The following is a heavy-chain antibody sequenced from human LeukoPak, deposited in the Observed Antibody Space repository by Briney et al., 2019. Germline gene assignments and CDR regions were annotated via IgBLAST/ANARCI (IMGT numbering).Heavy chain of an antibody. CDR1: GFTVSGNF. J-gene: IGHJ3*02. CDR2: ISSSSSTI. CDR3: ARDRCDVGDYGRGAFDI. Sequence: GGSLRLSCAASGFTVSGNFMNWVRQAPGKGLQWVSYISSSSSTIYYADSVEGRFTISRDNAKNSLYLQMNSLRDEDTAVYYCARDRCDVGDYGRGAFDIWGQGTMVTVSS. V-gene: IGHV3-48*02. D-gene: IGHD4-17*01.